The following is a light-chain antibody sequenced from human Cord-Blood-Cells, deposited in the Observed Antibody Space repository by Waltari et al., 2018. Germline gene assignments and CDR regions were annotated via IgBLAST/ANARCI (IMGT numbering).Light chain of an antibody. CDR1: SSDVGGYNY. CDR2: EVS. CDR3: SSYAGSNNLV. J-gene: IGLJ2*01. Sequence: QSALTQPPSASGSPGQSVTISCTGTSSDVGGYNYVSWYQQHPGKAPKLLIYEVSKRPSGVPDRCSGSKSVHTASLTVSGLQAEDEADYYCSSYAGSNNLVFGGGTKLTVL. V-gene: IGLV2-8*01.